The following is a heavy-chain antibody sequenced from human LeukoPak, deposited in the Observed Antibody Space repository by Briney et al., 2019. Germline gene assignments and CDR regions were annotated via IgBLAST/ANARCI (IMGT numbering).Heavy chain of an antibody. J-gene: IGHJ4*02. CDR1: GGPISSYY. CDR3: ARDPFGSY. V-gene: IGHV4-59*01. D-gene: IGHD3-10*01. CDR2: IYYSGST. Sequence: SETLSLTCTVSGGPISSYYWSWIRQPPGKGLEWIGYIYYSGSTNYNPSLKSRVTISVDTSKNQFSLKLSSVTAADTAVYYCARDPFGSYWGQGTLVTVSS.